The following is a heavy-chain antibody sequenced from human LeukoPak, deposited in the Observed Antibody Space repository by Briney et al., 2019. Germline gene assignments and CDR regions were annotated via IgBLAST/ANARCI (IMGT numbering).Heavy chain of an antibody. CDR1: GGTSSSYA. V-gene: IGHV1-69*13. Sequence: SVKVSCKASGGTSSSYAISWVRQAPGQGLECMGGTIPIIGTANYAQKFQGRVTITADESTSTAYMELSSLRSEDTAVYYCARGPPHYDYVWGSYRYTRADAFDIWGQGTMVTVSS. J-gene: IGHJ3*02. CDR2: TIPIIGTA. CDR3: ARGPPHYDYVWGSYRYTRADAFDI. D-gene: IGHD3-16*02.